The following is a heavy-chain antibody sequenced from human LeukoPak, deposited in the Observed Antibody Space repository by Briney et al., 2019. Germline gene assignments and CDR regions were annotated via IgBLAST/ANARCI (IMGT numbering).Heavy chain of an antibody. Sequence: GGSRRPSGEPSGSTLSSYSRSWVRQLPGRGLEWVSAISGSGGSTYYADSVKGRFTISRDNSKNTLYLQMNSLRAEDTAVYYCAKEIVVGNYWGQGTLVTVSS. J-gene: IGHJ4*02. D-gene: IGHD2-15*01. V-gene: IGHV3-23*01. CDR3: AKEIVVGNY. CDR2: ISGSGGST. CDR1: GSTLSSYS.